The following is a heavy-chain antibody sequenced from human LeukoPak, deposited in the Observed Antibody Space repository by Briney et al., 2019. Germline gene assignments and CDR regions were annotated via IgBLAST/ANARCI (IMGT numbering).Heavy chain of an antibody. J-gene: IGHJ4*02. V-gene: IGHV4-59*01. CDR3: ERGYYDSSGVDY. CDR2: IYYSGST. Sequence: PSETLSLTCTVSGGSISSYYWSWIRQPPGKGLEWIGYIYYSGSTNYNPSLKSRVTISVDTSKNQFSLKLSSVTAADTAVYYCERGYYDSSGVDYWGQGTLVTVSS. D-gene: IGHD3-22*01. CDR1: GGSISSYY.